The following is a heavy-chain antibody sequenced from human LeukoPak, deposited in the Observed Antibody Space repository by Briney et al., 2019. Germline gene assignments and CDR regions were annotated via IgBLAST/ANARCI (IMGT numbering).Heavy chain of an antibody. V-gene: IGHV3-11*06. J-gene: IGHJ4*02. CDR1: GFTFSDYY. Sequence: GGSLRLSCAASGFTFSDYYMSWIRQAPGRGLEWVSYISSSSSYTDYADSVKGRFTISRDNAKNSLYLQMNSLRAEDTAFYYCAREAYNAFDYWARGTLVTVSS. CDR2: ISSSSSYT. D-gene: IGHD1-1*01. CDR3: AREAYNAFDY.